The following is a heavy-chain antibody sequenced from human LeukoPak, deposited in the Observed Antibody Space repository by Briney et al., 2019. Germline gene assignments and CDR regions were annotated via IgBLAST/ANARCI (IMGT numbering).Heavy chain of an antibody. CDR2: IIPILGIA. Sequence: SVKVSCKASGGTFSSYAISWVRQAPGQGLEWMGRIIPILGIANCAQKFQGRVTITADKSTSTAYMELSSLRSEDTAVYYCARASQGYCSSTSCYAFDIWGQGTMVTVSS. J-gene: IGHJ3*02. V-gene: IGHV1-69*04. CDR3: ARASQGYCSSTSCYAFDI. CDR1: GGTFSSYA. D-gene: IGHD2-2*01.